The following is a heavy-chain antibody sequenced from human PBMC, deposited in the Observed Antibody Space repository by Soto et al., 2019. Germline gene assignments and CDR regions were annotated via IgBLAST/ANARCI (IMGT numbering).Heavy chain of an antibody. V-gene: IGHV1-18*01. CDR2: ISAYNGNT. J-gene: IGHJ5*02. D-gene: IGHD4-4*01. CDR1: GYTFTSYG. CDR3: AGDPDSHYNDSHASSYP. Sequence: ASVKVSCKASGYTFTSYGISWVRQAPGQGLEWMGWISAYNGNTNYAQKLQGRVTMTTDTSTSTAYMELTGLRSDDTAVYYCAGDPDSHYNDSHASSYPWGQGTLV.